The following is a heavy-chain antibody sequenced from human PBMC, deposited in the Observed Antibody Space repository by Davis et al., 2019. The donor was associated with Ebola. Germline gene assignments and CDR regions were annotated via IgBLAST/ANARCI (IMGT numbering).Heavy chain of an antibody. J-gene: IGHJ4*02. Sequence: KVSCKGSGYSFTSYWIGWVRQMPGKGLEWMGIIYPGDSDTRYSPSFQGQVTISADKSISTAYLQWSSLKASDTAMYYCARQTVAAWSYFDYWGQGTLVTVSS. D-gene: IGHD6-13*01. CDR1: GYSFTSYW. CDR2: IYPGDSDT. CDR3: ARQTVAAWSYFDY. V-gene: IGHV5-51*01.